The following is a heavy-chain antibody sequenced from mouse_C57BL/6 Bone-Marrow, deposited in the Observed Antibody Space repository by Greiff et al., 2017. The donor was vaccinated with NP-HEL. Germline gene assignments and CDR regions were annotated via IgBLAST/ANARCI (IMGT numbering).Heavy chain of an antibody. J-gene: IGHJ3*01. CDR3: ARRRSTMVTRAWFAY. Sequence: VQLQQPGAELVRPGTSVKLSCKASGYTFTSYWMHWVKQRPGQGLEWIGVIDPSDSYTNYNQKFKGKATLTVDTSSSTAYMQLSSLTSEDSAVYYCARRRSTMVTRAWFAYWGQGTLVTVSA. CDR1: GYTFTSYW. V-gene: IGHV1-59*01. D-gene: IGHD2-1*01. CDR2: IDPSDSYT.